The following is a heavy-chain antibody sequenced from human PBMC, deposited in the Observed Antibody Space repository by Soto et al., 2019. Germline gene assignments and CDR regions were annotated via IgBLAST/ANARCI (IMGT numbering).Heavy chain of an antibody. CDR3: ATQTGTTFHYYYGMDV. D-gene: IGHD1-7*01. J-gene: IGHJ6*02. V-gene: IGHV3-23*01. Sequence: GGSLRLSCAASGFTFSSYAMSWVRQAPGKGLEWVSAISGSGGSTYYADSVKGRFTISRDNSKNTLYLQMNSLRAEDTAVYYCATQTGTTFHYYYGMDVWGQGTTVTVSS. CDR2: ISGSGGST. CDR1: GFTFSSYA.